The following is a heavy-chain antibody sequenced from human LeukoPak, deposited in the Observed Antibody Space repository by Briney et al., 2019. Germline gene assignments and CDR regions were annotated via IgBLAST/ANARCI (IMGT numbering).Heavy chain of an antibody. CDR2: INTNTGNP. D-gene: IGHD2-2*02. CDR3: ARGGYCSSTSCYIPHGFDY. J-gene: IGHJ4*02. Sequence: ASVTVSCKASGYTFTSYAMNWVRQAPGQGLEWMGWINTNTGNPTYAQGFTGRFVFSLDTSVSTAYLQISSLKAEDTAVYYCARGGYCSSTSCYIPHGFDYWGQGTLVTVSS. V-gene: IGHV7-4-1*02. CDR1: GYTFTSYA.